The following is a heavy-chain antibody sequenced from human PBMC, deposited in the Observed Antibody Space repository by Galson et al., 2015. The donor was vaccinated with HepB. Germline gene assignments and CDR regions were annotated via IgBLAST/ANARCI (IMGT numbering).Heavy chain of an antibody. CDR3: ARAEYCSSTSCYYYYGMDV. V-gene: IGHV1-69*02. CDR2: IIPILGIA. D-gene: IGHD2-2*01. J-gene: IGHJ6*02. Sequence: SVKVSCKASGGTFSSYTISWVRQAPGQGLEWMGRIIPILGIANYAQKFQGRVTITADKSTSTAYMELSSLRSEDTAVYYCARAEYCSSTSCYYYYGMDVWGQGTTVTVSS. CDR1: GGTFSSYT.